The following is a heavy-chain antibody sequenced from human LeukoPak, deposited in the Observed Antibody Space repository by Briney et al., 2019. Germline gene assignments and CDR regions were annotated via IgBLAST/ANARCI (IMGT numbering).Heavy chain of an antibody. CDR1: GYSISSGYY. V-gene: IGHV4-38-2*02. Sequence: SSETLSLTCTVSGYSISSGYYWGWMRQPPGKGLEWIGYIYYSGSTNYSPSLKSRVTISVDTSKNQFSLKLSSVTAADTAVYYCARSEYSYGADAFDIWGQGTMVTVSS. D-gene: IGHD5-18*01. J-gene: IGHJ3*02. CDR3: ARSEYSYGADAFDI. CDR2: IYYSGST.